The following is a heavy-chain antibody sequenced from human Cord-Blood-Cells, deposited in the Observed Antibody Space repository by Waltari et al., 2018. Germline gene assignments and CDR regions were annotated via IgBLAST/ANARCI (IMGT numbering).Heavy chain of an antibody. V-gene: IGHV1-18*01. Sequence: QVQLVQSGAEVKKPGASVKVSCKASGYTFTSSGISWVRQAPGQGLEWMGWISAYNGNTNYAQKLQGRVTMTTDTSTSTAYMELRSLRSDDTAVYYCARDSLAHSQLGRFDYWGQGTLVTVSS. CDR2: ISAYNGNT. D-gene: IGHD7-27*01. J-gene: IGHJ4*02. CDR1: GYTFTSSG. CDR3: ARDSLAHSQLGRFDY.